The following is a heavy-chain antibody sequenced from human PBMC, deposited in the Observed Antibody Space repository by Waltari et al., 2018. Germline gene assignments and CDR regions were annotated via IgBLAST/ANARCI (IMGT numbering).Heavy chain of an antibody. D-gene: IGHD3-10*01. CDR1: GLAFCRSG. V-gene: IGHV3-30*02. Sequence: QVQLVKSGGGVDQPGGSLRLPCASSGLAFCRSGRHWVRQAPGKGLEWVSFIRYDGSNKYYADSVKGRFTISRDNSKNTLYLQMNSLRAEDTAVYYCAKDGMVQARSWFDPWGQGTLVTVSS. J-gene: IGHJ5*02. CDR3: AKDGMVQARSWFDP. CDR2: IRYDGSNK.